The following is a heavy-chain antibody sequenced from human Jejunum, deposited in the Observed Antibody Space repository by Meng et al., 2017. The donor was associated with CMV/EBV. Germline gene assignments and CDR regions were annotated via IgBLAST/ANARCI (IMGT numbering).Heavy chain of an antibody. Sequence: LSDDSVSSGAHYWNSIRQPPGKGLEWIGYIFSIGGTYYNPSLKSRVTISLDTSRNQFSLKLTSVTAADTAVYYCARGMVSSSWTPDYWGQGTLVTVSS. D-gene: IGHD6-13*01. CDR3: ARGMVSSSWTPDY. J-gene: IGHJ4*02. V-gene: IGHV4-61*08. CDR2: IFSIGGT. CDR1: DDSVSSGAHY.